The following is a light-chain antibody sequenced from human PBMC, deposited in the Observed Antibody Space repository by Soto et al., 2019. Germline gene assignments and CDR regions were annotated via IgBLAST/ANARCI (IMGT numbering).Light chain of an antibody. J-gene: IGLJ1*01. CDR3: QSYDGSLSYV. V-gene: IGLV1-40*01. Sequence: QSVLTQPPSVSGAPGQRVTISCTGSSSNIGAGYDVHWYQQLPGTAPKLLIYGNSNRPSGVPDRFSGSKSGTSASLAITGLQDEGEADYYCQSYDGSLSYVFGTGTKLTVL. CDR1: SSNIGAGYD. CDR2: GNS.